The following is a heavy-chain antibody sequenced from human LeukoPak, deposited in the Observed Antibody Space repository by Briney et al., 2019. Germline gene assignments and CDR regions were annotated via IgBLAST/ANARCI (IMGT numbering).Heavy chain of an antibody. J-gene: IGHJ5*02. CDR2: IGTYYGNT. D-gene: IGHD2-2*01. CDR1: GYTFTNHG. V-gene: IGHV1-18*01. Sequence: ASVKVSCKASGYTFTNHGISWVRQAPGQGLEWMGWIGTYYGNTNYAQKLQGRVTMTTDTSTSTAFMELRSLRSDDTAVYYCARDEGYCTITTCYRNWFDPWGQGTLVTVSS. CDR3: ARDEGYCTITTCYRNWFDP.